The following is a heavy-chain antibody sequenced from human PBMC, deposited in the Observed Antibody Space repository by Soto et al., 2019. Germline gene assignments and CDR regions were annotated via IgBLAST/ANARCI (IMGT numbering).Heavy chain of an antibody. CDR1: GYSISSSNW. V-gene: IGHV4-28*01. D-gene: IGHD1-26*01. CDR2: IYYSGTT. J-gene: IGHJ4*02. CDR3: ARREIQGPIDY. Sequence: SETLSLTCAVSGYSISSSNWWGWIRQPPGRGLEWIGYIYYSGTTYYNPSPKSRVTMSVDTSKNQFSLKLTSVTAVDTAVYYCARREIQGPIDYWGQGTLVTVSS.